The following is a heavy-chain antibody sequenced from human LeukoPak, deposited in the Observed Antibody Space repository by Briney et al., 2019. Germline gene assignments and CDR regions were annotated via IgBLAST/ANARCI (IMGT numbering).Heavy chain of an antibody. V-gene: IGHV4-34*01. CDR3: ASLAAAGPEDDY. D-gene: IGHD6-13*01. CDR1: GGSFSGYY. Sequence: SETLSLTCAVYGGSFSGYYWSRIRQPPGKGLEWIGEINHSGSTNYNPSLKSRVTISVDTSKNQFSLKLSSVTAADTAVYYCASLAAAGPEDDYWGQGTLVTVSS. J-gene: IGHJ4*02. CDR2: INHSGST.